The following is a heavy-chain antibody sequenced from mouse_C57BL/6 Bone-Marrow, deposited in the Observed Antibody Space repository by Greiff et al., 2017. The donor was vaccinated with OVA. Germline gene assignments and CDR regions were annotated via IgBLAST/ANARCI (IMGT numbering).Heavy chain of an antibody. Sequence: QVQLQQPGAELVKPGASVKLSCKASGYTFTSYWMHWVKQRPGQGLEWIGMIHPNRGSTNYNEKFKSKATLTVDKSSSTAYMQLSSLTSEDSAVYYCARNYYGSSYVRAMDYWGQGTSVTVSS. CDR1: GYTFTSYW. V-gene: IGHV1-64*01. CDR3: ARNYYGSSYVRAMDY. J-gene: IGHJ4*01. CDR2: IHPNRGST. D-gene: IGHD1-1*01.